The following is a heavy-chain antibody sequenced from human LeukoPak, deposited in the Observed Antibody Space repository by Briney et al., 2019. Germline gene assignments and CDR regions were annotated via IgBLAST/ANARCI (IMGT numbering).Heavy chain of an antibody. D-gene: IGHD1-26*01. CDR2: IWYDGSKK. CDR1: GCTFSSYG. Sequence: GGSLRLSCAASGCTFSSYGMHWVRQAPGKGLDRGAVIWYDGSKKYYADSVKGRVTISRDNSKNTLYLQMNSRRAEDTAVYYSARGLYSGSYYTWYYYYGMDVWGQGTTVTGSS. J-gene: IGHJ6*02. V-gene: IGHV3-33*01. CDR3: ARGLYSGSYYTWYYYYGMDV.